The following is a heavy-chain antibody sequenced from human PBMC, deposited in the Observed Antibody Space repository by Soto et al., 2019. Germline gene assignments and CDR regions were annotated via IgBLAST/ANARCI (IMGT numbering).Heavy chain of an antibody. CDR2: IYYSGST. CDR3: VIYGSRNNWFDP. J-gene: IGHJ5*02. CDR1: GGSISSGGYY. V-gene: IGHV4-31*03. Sequence: QVQLQESGPGLVKPSQTLSLTCTVSGGSISSGGYYWRWIRQHPGKGLEWIGYIYYSGSTYYNPSLKSRVTISVDTSKNQFSLKLSSVTAADTAVYYCVIYGSRNNWFDPWGQGTLVTVSS. D-gene: IGHD3-10*01.